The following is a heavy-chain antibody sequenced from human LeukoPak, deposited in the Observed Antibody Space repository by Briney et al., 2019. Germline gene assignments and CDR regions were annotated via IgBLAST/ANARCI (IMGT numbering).Heavy chain of an antibody. J-gene: IGHJ2*01. CDR3: AKESDYAAAYFDL. CDR1: GFTFSSYG. Sequence: GGSLRLSCAASGFTFSSYGMSWVRQAPGKELEWVSAISGSGGSTYYADSVKGRFTISRDNSKNTLYLQMNSPRAEDTAVYYCAKESDYAAAYFDLWGRGTLVTVSS. CDR2: ISGSGGST. D-gene: IGHD4-17*01. V-gene: IGHV3-23*01.